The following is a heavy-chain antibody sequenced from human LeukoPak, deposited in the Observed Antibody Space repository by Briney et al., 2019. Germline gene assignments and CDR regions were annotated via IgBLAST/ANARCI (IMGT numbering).Heavy chain of an antibody. D-gene: IGHD4-23*01. CDR2: IYHSGST. Sequence: SETLSLTCTVSGGSISSGGFYWSWIRQPPGKGLEWIGYIYHSGSTYYNPSLKSRVTISVDRSKNQFSLKLSSVTAADTAVYYCARDENYGGNGYFDSWGQGTLVTVSS. V-gene: IGHV4-30-2*01. CDR3: ARDENYGGNGYFDS. J-gene: IGHJ4*02. CDR1: GGSISSGGFY.